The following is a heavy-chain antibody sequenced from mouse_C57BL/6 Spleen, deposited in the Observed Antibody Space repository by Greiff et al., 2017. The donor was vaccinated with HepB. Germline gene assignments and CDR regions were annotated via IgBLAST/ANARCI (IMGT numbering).Heavy chain of an antibody. J-gene: IGHJ3*01. CDR2: IYPGDGDT. CDR1: GYAFSSYW. V-gene: IGHV1-80*01. Sequence: QVQLKESGAELVKPGASVKISCKASGYAFSSYWMNWVKQRPGKGLEWIGQIYPGDGDTNYNGKFKGKATLTADKSSSTAYMQLSSHTSEDSAVYFCASDGDYPTWFAYWGQGTLVTVSA. CDR3: ASDGDYPTWFAY. D-gene: IGHD2-4*01.